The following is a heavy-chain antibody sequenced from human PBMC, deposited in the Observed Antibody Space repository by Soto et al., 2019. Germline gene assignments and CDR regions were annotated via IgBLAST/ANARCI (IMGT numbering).Heavy chain of an antibody. CDR1: GDSISSGYH. V-gene: IGHV4-30-2*01. CDR2: IYHSGTT. J-gene: IGHJ2*01. D-gene: IGHD1-26*01. Sequence: SETLSLTCAVSGDSISSGYHWNWIRQPPGKGLEWLGHIYHSGTTYYNPSLKNRVTISLDKSNNRFSLKLSSVTAADTAIYYCARGMDGTYYYYWYFDLWGPGTLVTVSS. CDR3: ARGMDGTYYYYWYFDL.